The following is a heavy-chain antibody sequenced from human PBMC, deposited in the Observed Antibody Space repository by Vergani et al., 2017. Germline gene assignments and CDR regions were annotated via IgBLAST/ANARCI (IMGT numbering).Heavy chain of an antibody. J-gene: IGHJ6*02. CDR1: GGSISSSSYY. CDR3: ARQAGIAAAGTADYYYGRDV. D-gene: IGHD6-13*01. Sequence: QLQLQESGPGLVKPSETLSLTCTVSGGSISSSSYYWGWIRQPPGKGLEWIGSIYYSGSTYYNPSLKSRVTISVDTSKNQFSLKLSSVTAADTAVYYCARQAGIAAAGTADYYYGRDVWGQGTTVTVSS. CDR2: IYYSGST. V-gene: IGHV4-39*01.